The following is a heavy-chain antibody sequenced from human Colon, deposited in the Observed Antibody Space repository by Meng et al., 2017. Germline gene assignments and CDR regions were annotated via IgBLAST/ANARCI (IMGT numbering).Heavy chain of an antibody. CDR1: GASISSYY. Sequence: QVQLQESGPGLVKPSETLSLSCTVSGASISSYYWSWIRQSPQKGLEWIAYIYHSGTTNYNPSLRSRVTISVDPSKNQIHLKLSSVTAADTAVYYCASTSRGGVSDYWGQGTL. D-gene: IGHD5/OR15-5a*01. V-gene: IGHV4-59*08. CDR3: ASTSRGGVSDY. CDR2: IYHSGTT. J-gene: IGHJ4*02.